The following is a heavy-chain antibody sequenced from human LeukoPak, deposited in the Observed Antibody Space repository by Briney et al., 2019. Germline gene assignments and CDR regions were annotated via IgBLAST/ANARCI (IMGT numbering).Heavy chain of an antibody. CDR1: GGTFSSYA. CDR3: ARAIAAAGTNAFDI. Sequence: VASVKVSCKASGGTFSSYAINWVRQATGQGLEWMGWMNPNTGNTDYAQKFQGRVTITRNTSISTAYMELSSLRSDDTAVYYCARAIAAAGTNAFDIWGQGTMVTVSS. V-gene: IGHV1-8*03. J-gene: IGHJ3*02. CDR2: MNPNTGNT. D-gene: IGHD6-13*01.